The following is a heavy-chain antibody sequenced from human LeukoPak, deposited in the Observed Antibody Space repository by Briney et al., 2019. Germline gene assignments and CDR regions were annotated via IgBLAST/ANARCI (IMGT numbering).Heavy chain of an antibody. CDR1: GFTFGDYA. D-gene: IGHD6-13*01. Sequence: PGGSLRLSCTASGFTFGDYAMSWFRQAPGKGLEWVGFIRSKAYGGTTEYAASVKGRFTISRDDSKSIAYLQMNSLKTEDTAVYYCTRVRIAAAGIDAFDIWGQGTMVTVSS. V-gene: IGHV3-49*03. J-gene: IGHJ3*02. CDR2: IRSKAYGGTT. CDR3: TRVRIAAAGIDAFDI.